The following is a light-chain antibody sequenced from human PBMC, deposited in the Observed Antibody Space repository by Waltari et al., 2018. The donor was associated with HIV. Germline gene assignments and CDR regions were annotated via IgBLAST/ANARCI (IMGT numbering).Light chain of an antibody. CDR2: GKN. CDR3: KTRDRSGNLYV. V-gene: IGLV3-19*01. Sequence: SSEVTQVPAVSVALGQTVKITCQGDNLRTYYASWYQQRPGQAPVLVSYGKNKRPSEIPDLFSSSASRNTASLTITGAQAEDEADYYCKTRDRSGNLYVFGTGTTVTVL. J-gene: IGLJ1*01. CDR1: NLRTYY.